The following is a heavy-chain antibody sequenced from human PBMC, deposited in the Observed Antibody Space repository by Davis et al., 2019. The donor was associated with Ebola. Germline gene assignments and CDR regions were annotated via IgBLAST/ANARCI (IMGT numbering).Heavy chain of an antibody. J-gene: IGHJ5*02. V-gene: IGHV3-48*02. CDR2: IGSGSVTI. Sequence: PGGSLRLSCAASGFTFSSYSMNWVRQAPGKGLEWVSFIGSGSVTIYYADSVKGRFTISRDNAKNSLYLQMYSLRDEDTAVYYCARDLGYCSSTSCRGPGFDPWGQGTLVTVSS. D-gene: IGHD2-2*01. CDR1: GFTFSSYS. CDR3: ARDLGYCSSTSCRGPGFDP.